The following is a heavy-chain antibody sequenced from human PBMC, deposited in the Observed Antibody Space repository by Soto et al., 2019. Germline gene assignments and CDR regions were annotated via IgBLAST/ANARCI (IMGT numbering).Heavy chain of an antibody. CDR1: GGNFSSYA. J-gene: IGHJ6*02. Sequence: SVKVSCKASGGNFSSYAISWVRQAPGQGLEWMGGIIPIFGTANYAQKFQGRVTITADESTSTAYMELSSLRSEDTAVYYCATATPQDYTVTPYDYYGMDVWGQGTTVTVSS. CDR3: ATATPQDYTVTPYDYYGMDV. V-gene: IGHV1-69*13. CDR2: IIPIFGTA. D-gene: IGHD4-4*01.